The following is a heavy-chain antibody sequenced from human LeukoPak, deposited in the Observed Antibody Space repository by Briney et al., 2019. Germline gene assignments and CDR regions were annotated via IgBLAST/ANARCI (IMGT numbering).Heavy chain of an antibody. CDR1: GFSFSRYT. D-gene: IGHD6-19*01. CDR2: ISSNGGYI. CDR3: AGDEVAVPGGDS. V-gene: IGHV3-21*01. Sequence: KPGGSLRLSCAASGFSFSRYTMDWVRQAPGKGLEWVSSISSNGGYIYYADSVKGRFTISRDNAKNSLYLQMNSLGAEDTAVYYCAGDEVAVPGGDSWGQGTLVTVSS. J-gene: IGHJ5*01.